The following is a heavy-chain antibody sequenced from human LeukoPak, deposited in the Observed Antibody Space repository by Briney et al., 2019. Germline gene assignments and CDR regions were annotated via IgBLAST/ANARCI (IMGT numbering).Heavy chain of an antibody. J-gene: IGHJ1*01. CDR1: GFTFGSYS. Sequence: GGSPRLSCAASGFTFGSYSMNWVRQAPGKGLEWVSYISSSSSTIYYADSVKGRFTISRDNAKNSLYLQMNSLRAEDTAVYYCARDYGRYAAEYFQHWGQGTLVTVSS. D-gene: IGHD4-17*01. CDR2: ISSSSSTI. CDR3: ARDYGRYAAEYFQH. V-gene: IGHV3-48*01.